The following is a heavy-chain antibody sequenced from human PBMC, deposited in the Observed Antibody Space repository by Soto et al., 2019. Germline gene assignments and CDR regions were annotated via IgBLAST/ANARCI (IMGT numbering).Heavy chain of an antibody. J-gene: IGHJ4*02. CDR2: IYTSGTT. CDR1: GRSMSVYY. CDR3: AREDYYDTGYYVV. D-gene: IGHD3-9*01. V-gene: IGHV4-4*07. Sequence: PSETLSLTCTVSGRSMSVYYWSWIRHPAGERLEWIGRIYTSGTTDFNPSLKGRVTMSVDTSKNQFSLKLTSVTAADTALYYCAREDYYDTGYYVVWGQGTQVTVSS.